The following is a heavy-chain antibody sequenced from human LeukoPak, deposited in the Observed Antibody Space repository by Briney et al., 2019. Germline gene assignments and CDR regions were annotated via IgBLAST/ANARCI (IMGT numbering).Heavy chain of an antibody. CDR3: ARGRSAAGISRFAY. Sequence: SETLSLTCAVYGGSFSGYYWSWIRQPPGKGLEWVGEINHSGSTNYNSSLKSRVTISVDTSKNRFSLKLSSVTAADTAVYYCARGRSAAGISRFAYWGQGTLVTVSS. V-gene: IGHV4-34*01. CDR2: INHSGST. D-gene: IGHD6-13*01. J-gene: IGHJ4*02. CDR1: GGSFSGYY.